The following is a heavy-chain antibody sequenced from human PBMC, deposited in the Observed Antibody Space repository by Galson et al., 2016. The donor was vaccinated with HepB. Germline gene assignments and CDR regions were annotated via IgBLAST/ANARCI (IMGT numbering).Heavy chain of an antibody. Sequence: ETLSLTCSASGGSISNSDYWWGWIRQPPGKWLEWIGNIYFSGNIYYNPSLKSRITISVATYKNQFSLKLNSVTAADTAAYYCARRGVAGTAAFDIWGQGTMVSVSS. D-gene: IGHD6-19*01. V-gene: IGHV4-39*01. CDR1: GGSISNSDYW. J-gene: IGHJ3*02. CDR2: IYFSGNI. CDR3: ARRGVAGTAAFDI.